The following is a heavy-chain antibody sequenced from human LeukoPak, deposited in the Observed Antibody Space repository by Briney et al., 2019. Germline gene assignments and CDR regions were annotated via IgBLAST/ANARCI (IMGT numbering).Heavy chain of an antibody. CDR1: GFTFSHYG. CDR3: ARERGLGSYYYGSGSSYFDY. J-gene: IGHJ4*02. D-gene: IGHD3-10*01. Sequence: GGSLRLSCAASGFTFSHYGMTWVRQAPGKGLEWVSVIYSGGSTYYADSVKGRFTISRDNSKNTLYLQMNSLRAEDTAVYYCARERGLGSYYYGSGSSYFDYWGQGTLVTVSS. CDR2: IYSGGST. V-gene: IGHV3-66*01.